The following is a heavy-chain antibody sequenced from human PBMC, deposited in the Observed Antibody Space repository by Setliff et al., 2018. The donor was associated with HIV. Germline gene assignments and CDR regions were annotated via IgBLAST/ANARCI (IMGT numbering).Heavy chain of an antibody. CDR3: ARRSIVGSTRGYYYYALDV. J-gene: IGHJ6*02. Sequence: SETLSLTCAVSGSSISSSYRWGWIRQSPGKGLEWIGNIYNSGSTYYNPSLKSRVTMSVDTSKNQFSLKLSSVTAADTAVYYCARRSIVGSTRGYYYYALDVWGQGTTVTVSS. CDR1: GSSISSSYR. V-gene: IGHV4-28*01. CDR2: IYNSGST. D-gene: IGHD2-21*01.